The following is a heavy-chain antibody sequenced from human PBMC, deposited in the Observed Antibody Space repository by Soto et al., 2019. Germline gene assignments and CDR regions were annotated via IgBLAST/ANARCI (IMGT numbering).Heavy chain of an antibody. Sequence: QVQLVESGGGLVKPGGSLRLSCAASGFTFSDYYMSWIRQAPGKWMEWVSYISSSSSYTNYADSVKGRFTSSRDNAKNSLYLQTNSLRAGDTAVYYCARDFWFRVTNYWGQGTMVTVSS. CDR3: ARDFWFRVTNY. CDR2: ISSSSSYT. D-gene: IGHD3-10*01. J-gene: IGHJ4*02. V-gene: IGHV3-11*05. CDR1: GFTFSDYY.